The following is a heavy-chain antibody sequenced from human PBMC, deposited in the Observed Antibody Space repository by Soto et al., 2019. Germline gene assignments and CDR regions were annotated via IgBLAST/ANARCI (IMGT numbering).Heavy chain of an antibody. Sequence: QVQLQESGPGLVKPSPTLSLTCTVSGGSISSGGYYWSWIRQHTGKGLAWIGYIYYSGSTYYNPSLNSRVTISVDTSKNQFSLKLSSVTAADTAVYYCARDRQQWFGETDWFDPWGQGTLVTVSS. CDR1: GGSISSGGYY. CDR2: IYYSGST. CDR3: ARDRQQWFGETDWFDP. D-gene: IGHD3-10*01. J-gene: IGHJ5*02. V-gene: IGHV4-31*03.